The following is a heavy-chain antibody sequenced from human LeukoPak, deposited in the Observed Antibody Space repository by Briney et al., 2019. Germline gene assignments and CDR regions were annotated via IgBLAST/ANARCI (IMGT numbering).Heavy chain of an antibody. V-gene: IGHV4-39*07. D-gene: IGHD3-10*01. Sequence: SETLSLTCIVSGGSIDSSGYYWGWIRQPPGKGLEWIGSIYYSGTTYYNPSLKSRVTISVDTSKNQFSLKLSSVTAADTAVYYCARGVSYYDGSGSPIWGQGTMVTVSS. CDR2: IYYSGTT. CDR1: GGSIDSSGYY. CDR3: ARGVSYYDGSGSPI. J-gene: IGHJ3*02.